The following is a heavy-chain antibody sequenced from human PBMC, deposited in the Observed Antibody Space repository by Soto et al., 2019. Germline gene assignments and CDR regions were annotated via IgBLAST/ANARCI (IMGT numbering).Heavy chain of an antibody. CDR1: GFTFSSYS. V-gene: IGHV3-21*03. D-gene: IGHD3-10*01. CDR2: ISSSSSYI. J-gene: IGHJ4*02. CDR3: TTAFGEFPY. Sequence: PGGALRLSCAASGFTFSSYSMNWVRQAPGKGLEWVSSISSSSSYIYYADSVKGRFTISRDDSKNTLYLQMNSLKTEDTAVYYCTTAFGEFPYWGQGTLVTVSS.